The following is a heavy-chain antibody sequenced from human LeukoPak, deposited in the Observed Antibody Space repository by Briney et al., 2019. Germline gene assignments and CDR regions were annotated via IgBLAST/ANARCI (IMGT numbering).Heavy chain of an antibody. V-gene: IGHV3-7*04. Sequence: GRSLRLPCVASGFSLSIYWMGWVRQAPGKGLEWVANIKEDGSERYYVDSVKGRFIISRDNAKNSLYLQVNSLRAEDTAAYYCARADFRGSSWDYAYWGQGALVTVSS. J-gene: IGHJ4*02. D-gene: IGHD6-13*01. CDR2: IKEDGSER. CDR3: ARADFRGSSWDYAY. CDR1: GFSLSIYW.